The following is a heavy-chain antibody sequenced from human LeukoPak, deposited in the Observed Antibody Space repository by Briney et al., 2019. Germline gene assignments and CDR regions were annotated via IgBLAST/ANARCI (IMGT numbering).Heavy chain of an antibody. CDR1: GGSFSGYY. J-gene: IGHJ5*02. CDR3: ARGVVPAAIRRRGGWFDP. V-gene: IGHV4-34*01. D-gene: IGHD2-2*01. Sequence: SETLSLTCAVYGGSFSGYYCSWIRQPPGKGLEWIGEINHSGSTNYNPSLKSRVTISVDTSKNQFSLKLSSVTAADTAVYYCARGVVPAAIRRRGGWFDPWGQGTLVTVSS. CDR2: INHSGST.